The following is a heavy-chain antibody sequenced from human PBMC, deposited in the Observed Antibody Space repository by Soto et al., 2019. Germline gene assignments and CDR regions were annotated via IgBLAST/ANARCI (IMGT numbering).Heavy chain of an antibody. J-gene: IGHJ4*02. CDR1: GGSISNYY. CDR3: ARAVLPATAPFDY. D-gene: IGHD2-2*01. CDR2: IYYSGST. V-gene: IGHV4-59*01. Sequence: QVQLQESGPTLVKPSETLSLTCIVSGGSISNYYWSWIRQPPGKGLEWIGYIYYSGSTNYNPSLQSRVTISVDTSKNQFSLKLSSVTAADTAVYYCARAVLPATAPFDYWGQGTLVTVSS.